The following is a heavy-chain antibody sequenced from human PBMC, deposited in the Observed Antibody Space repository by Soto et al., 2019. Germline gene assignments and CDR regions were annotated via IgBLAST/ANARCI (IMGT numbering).Heavy chain of an antibody. CDR1: GFISGNSA. J-gene: IGHJ6*02. CDR2: ISGSGSSV. CDR3: AKEADMSVGDGMVV. D-gene: IGHD3-10*01. Sequence: EVQLVESGGGLVQQGGSLRLSCAASGFISGNSALSWDRQAPGKGLEWLSLISGSGSSVYFADSVYDRFTISRDNSKNALHLQMTSLTADDTAVYYCAKEADMSVGDGMVVWGQGVTVTVSS. V-gene: IGHV3-23*04.